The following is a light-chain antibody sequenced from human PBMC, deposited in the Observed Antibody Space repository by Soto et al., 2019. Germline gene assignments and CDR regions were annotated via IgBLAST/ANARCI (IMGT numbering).Light chain of an antibody. CDR2: DVS. CDR1: SSDVGGYNY. Sequence: QSALTQPASVSGSPGQSITISCTGTSSDVGGYNYVSWYQQHPGKAPKLMIYDVSNRPSGVSNRFSCSKSGNTASLTISGLQAEDEADYYCSSYTSSSTLFGGVTKVTVL. J-gene: IGLJ2*01. CDR3: SSYTSSSTL. V-gene: IGLV2-14*03.